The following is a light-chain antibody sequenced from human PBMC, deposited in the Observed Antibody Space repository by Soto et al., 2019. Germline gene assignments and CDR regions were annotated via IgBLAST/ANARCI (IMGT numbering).Light chain of an antibody. CDR1: QSIISN. CDR2: RAS. V-gene: IGKV3-15*01. Sequence: EIVMTQSPATLSLSPGERATLSCRASQSIISNLALYQQKPGQDPRLFLFRASSRAAGIPARFSGSGSGTEFNLTISSLQSEDFAVYYCQQYNNWPRATFGGGTKVDIK. J-gene: IGKJ4*01. CDR3: QQYNNWPRAT.